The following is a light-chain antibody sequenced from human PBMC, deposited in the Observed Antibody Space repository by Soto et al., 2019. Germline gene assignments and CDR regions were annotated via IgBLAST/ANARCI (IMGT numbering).Light chain of an antibody. J-gene: IGKJ5*01. CDR1: QTISSW. CDR2: DAS. V-gene: IGKV1-5*01. Sequence: DIQMTQSPSSVSASVGDRVTITCRASQTISSWLAWYQQKPGKAPKLLIYDASSLESGVPSRFSGSGSGTDFTLTISSLEPEDFAVYYCQQRSNWPSTFGQGTRLEIK. CDR3: QQRSNWPST.